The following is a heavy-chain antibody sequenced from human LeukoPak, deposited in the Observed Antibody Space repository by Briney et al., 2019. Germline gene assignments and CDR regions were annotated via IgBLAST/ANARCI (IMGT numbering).Heavy chain of an antibody. D-gene: IGHD3-22*01. Sequence: SETLSLTCTVSGYSITNNYYWDWIRQPPGKGLEWIASIYHSGSTYYNPSLKSRVTISVDTSKNQFSLKLSSVTAADTAVYYCARLYDSSVYAFDIWGQGTMVTVSS. J-gene: IGHJ3*02. V-gene: IGHV4-38-2*02. CDR3: ARLYDSSVYAFDI. CDR2: IYHSGST. CDR1: GYSITNNYY.